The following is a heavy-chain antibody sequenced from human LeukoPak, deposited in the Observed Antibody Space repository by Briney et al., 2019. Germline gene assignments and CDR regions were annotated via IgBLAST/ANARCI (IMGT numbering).Heavy chain of an antibody. V-gene: IGHV4-34*01. CDR3: ARGYYDREVWFDP. Sequence: SETLSLTCAVYGGSFSGYYWSWIRQPLGKGLEWIGEINHSGSTNYNPSLKSRVTISVDTSKSQFSLKLSSVTAADTAVYYCARGYYDREVWFDPWGQGTLVTVSS. D-gene: IGHD3-10*02. CDR1: GGSFSGYY. J-gene: IGHJ5*02. CDR2: INHSGST.